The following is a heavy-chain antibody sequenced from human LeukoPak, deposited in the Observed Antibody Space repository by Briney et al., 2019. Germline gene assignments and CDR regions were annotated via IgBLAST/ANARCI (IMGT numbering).Heavy chain of an antibody. CDR3: AKVRVAGSYYFDY. Sequence: PGGSLRLSCAASGFTFSGSVLLWVRQASGRGLEWVGRIRSKADNDATAYAASVKGRFTISRDDSRNTAYLQMNSLRAEGTAVYYCAKVRVAGSYYFDYWGQGTLVTVSS. CDR1: GFTFSGSV. V-gene: IGHV3-73*01. CDR2: IRSKADNDAT. J-gene: IGHJ4*02. D-gene: IGHD6-19*01.